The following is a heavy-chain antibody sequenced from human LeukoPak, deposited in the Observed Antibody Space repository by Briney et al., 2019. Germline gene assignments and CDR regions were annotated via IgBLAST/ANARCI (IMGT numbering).Heavy chain of an antibody. CDR1: GYRFGNYW. J-gene: IGHJ4*02. Sequence: GESLKISCKGSGYRFGNYWIAWVRQMPGKGLESMGIIYPGDSDTRYSPSFQGQATFSADKSISTAYLQWSSLKASDTAMYYCARLSDGYNDFWGQGTLVTVSS. CDR3: ARLSDGYNDF. V-gene: IGHV5-51*01. D-gene: IGHD5-24*01. CDR2: IYPGDSDT.